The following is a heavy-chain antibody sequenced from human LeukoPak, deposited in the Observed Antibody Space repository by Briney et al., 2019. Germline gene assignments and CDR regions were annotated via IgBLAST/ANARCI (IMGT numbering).Heavy chain of an antibody. CDR1: GGSISSGGYS. CDR3: ARMPKPRTFYYDVGGYNPHFDY. Sequence: PSETLSLTCAVSGGSISSGGYSWSWIRQPPGKGLEWIGYIYHSGSTYYNPSLKSRVTISVDTSKNQFSLKLSSVTAADTAVYYCARMPKPRTFYYDVGGYNPHFDYWGQGTLVTVSS. CDR2: IYHSGST. D-gene: IGHD3-22*01. V-gene: IGHV4-30-2*01. J-gene: IGHJ4*02.